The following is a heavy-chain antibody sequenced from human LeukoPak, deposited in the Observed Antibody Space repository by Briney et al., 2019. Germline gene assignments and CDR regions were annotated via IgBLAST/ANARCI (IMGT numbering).Heavy chain of an antibody. CDR2: IYYSGST. Sequence: SETLSLTCTVSGGSISSYYWSWIRQPPGKGLEWIGYIYYSGSTNYNPSLKSRVTISVDTSKNQFSLKLSSVTAADTAVYYCARSGGSYPPWFYMGVWGKGTTVTVFS. V-gene: IGHV4-59*01. D-gene: IGHD1-26*01. CDR1: GGSISSYY. CDR3: ARSGGSYPPWFYMGV. J-gene: IGHJ6*03.